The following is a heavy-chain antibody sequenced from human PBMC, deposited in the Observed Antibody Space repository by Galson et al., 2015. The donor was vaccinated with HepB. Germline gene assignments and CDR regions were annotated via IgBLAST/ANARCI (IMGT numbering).Heavy chain of an antibody. CDR1: GFSLTDYA. J-gene: IGHJ6*02. V-gene: IGHV3-23*01. Sequence: SLRLSCAASGFSLTDYAVNWVRQAPGKGLEWVSFLSGTGVITHYADSVRGRFTISRDTSRNTVYLQMNSLRAEDTAIYYCAKDLQSDSYYDMDVWGQGTTVTVSS. D-gene: IGHD2-21*01. CDR2: LSGTGVIT. CDR3: AKDLQSDSYYDMDV.